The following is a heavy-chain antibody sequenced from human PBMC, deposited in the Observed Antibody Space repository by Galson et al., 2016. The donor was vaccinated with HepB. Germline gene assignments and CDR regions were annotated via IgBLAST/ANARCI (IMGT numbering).Heavy chain of an antibody. CDR2: ISSSSSYI. CDR1: GFTFSSYS. V-gene: IGHV3-21*01. J-gene: IGHJ3*02. D-gene: IGHD3-10*01. CDR3: ARGVRWFGELPMGVFDI. Sequence: SLRLSCAASGFTFSSYSMNWVRQAPGKGLEWVSSISSSSSYIYYADSVKGRFTISRDNAKNSLYLQMNSLRAEDTAVYYCARGVRWFGELPMGVFDIWGQGTMVTVSS.